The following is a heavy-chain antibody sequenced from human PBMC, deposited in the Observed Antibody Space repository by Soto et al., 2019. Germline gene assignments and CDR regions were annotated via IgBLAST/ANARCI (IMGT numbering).Heavy chain of an antibody. Sequence: QVQLVECGGGLVKPGGSLRLSCAASGFTFSDYYMSWIRQAPGKGLEWVSYISSSSSYTNYADSVKGRFTISRDNAKNSLYLQMNSLRAEDTAVYYCARDHVVVPAAIKGTLETSPGKGAYYYYGMDVWGQGTTVTVSS. J-gene: IGHJ6*02. V-gene: IGHV3-11*06. CDR2: ISSSSSYT. D-gene: IGHD2-2*02. CDR3: ARDHVVVPAAIKGTLETSPGKGAYYYYGMDV. CDR1: GFTFSDYY.